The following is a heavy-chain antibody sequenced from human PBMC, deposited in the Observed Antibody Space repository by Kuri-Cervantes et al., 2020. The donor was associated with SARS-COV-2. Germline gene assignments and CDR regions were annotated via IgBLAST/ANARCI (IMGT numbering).Heavy chain of an antibody. V-gene: IGHV3-23*01. Sequence: LTCAASGFTFSSYAMSWVRQAPGKGLEWVSAISGSGGSTYYADSVKGRFTISRDNSKNSLYLQMNSLRDEDTALYFCAKDAGDGYSFGDYFHGMDAWGRGTTVTVSS. J-gene: IGHJ6*02. CDR2: ISGSGGST. D-gene: IGHD5-24*01. CDR1: GFTFSSYA. CDR3: AKDAGDGYSFGDYFHGMDA.